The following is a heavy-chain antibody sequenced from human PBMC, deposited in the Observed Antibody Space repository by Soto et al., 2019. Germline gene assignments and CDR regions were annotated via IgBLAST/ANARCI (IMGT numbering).Heavy chain of an antibody. CDR2: ISGYNGNT. Sequence: QVQLVQSGAEVKKPGASVKVSCKASGYTFTIYGISWVRQAPGQGLEWMGWISGYNGNTDYAQNLQDRVTLTTDASTSSVFMELRSLISDDTAVYYCARVDYYDSSGAYGYWGQGTLITVSS. CDR3: ARVDYYDSSGAYGY. CDR1: GYTFTIYG. D-gene: IGHD3-22*01. J-gene: IGHJ4*02. V-gene: IGHV1-18*04.